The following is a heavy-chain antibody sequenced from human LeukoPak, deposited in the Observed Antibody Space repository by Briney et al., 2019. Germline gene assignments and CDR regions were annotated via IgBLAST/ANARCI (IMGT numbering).Heavy chain of an antibody. J-gene: IGHJ4*02. CDR1: GFTVSSNY. Sequence: PGGSLRLSCAASGFTVSSNYMSWVRQAPGKGLEWVSVIYSGGSTYYADSVKGRFTISRDNSKNTLYLQMNSLRAEDTAVYYCARDGWGSVTGPLDYWGQGTLVTVSS. V-gene: IGHV3-53*05. CDR3: ARDGWGSVTGPLDY. CDR2: IYSGGST. D-gene: IGHD7-27*01.